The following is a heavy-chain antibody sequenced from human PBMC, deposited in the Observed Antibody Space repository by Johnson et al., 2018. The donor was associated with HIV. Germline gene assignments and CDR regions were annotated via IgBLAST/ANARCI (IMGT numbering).Heavy chain of an antibody. Sequence: HVQLVESGGGVVQPGGSLRLSCAASGFTFSDYGMQWVRQAPGKGLEWVAVISHDGSDEFYADSVKGRFTVSNDNSKTTLYLKMNSLRTEDTAVYYGAGDARYNNYGGGSVGAFDIWGQGTTVTVSS. CDR3: AGDARYNNYGGGSVGAFDI. V-gene: IGHV3-30*14. CDR1: GFTFSDYG. D-gene: IGHD4-11*01. J-gene: IGHJ3*02. CDR2: ISHDGSDE.